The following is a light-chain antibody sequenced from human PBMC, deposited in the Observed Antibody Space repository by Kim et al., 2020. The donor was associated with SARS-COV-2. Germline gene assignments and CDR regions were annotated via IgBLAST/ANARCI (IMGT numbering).Light chain of an antibody. CDR2: KDS. CDR3: YSAADNKGV. J-gene: IGLJ1*01. CDR1: VLAKKY. V-gene: IGLV3-27*01. Sequence: SYELTQPSSVSVSPGQTARITCSGDVLAKKYARWFQQKPGQAPVLVIYKDSERPSGIPERFSGSSSGTTVTLTISGAQAEDEADYYCYSAADNKGVFGTGTKVTVL.